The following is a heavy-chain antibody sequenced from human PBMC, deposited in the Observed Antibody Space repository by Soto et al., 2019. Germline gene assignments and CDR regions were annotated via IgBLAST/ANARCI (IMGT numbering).Heavy chain of an antibody. Sequence: GESLKSSCKVSGYSFPSFWIGWVRQMPGKGLEWLGSIYPGDPETRYSPSFQGEVTISADKSITTAYLHWSSLRASDTATYYCVKQHPLDSRAWHNWGQGTLVTVSS. CDR1: GYSFPSFW. V-gene: IGHV5-51*01. CDR2: IYPGDPET. J-gene: IGHJ4*02. CDR3: VKQHPLDSRAWHN. D-gene: IGHD6-19*01.